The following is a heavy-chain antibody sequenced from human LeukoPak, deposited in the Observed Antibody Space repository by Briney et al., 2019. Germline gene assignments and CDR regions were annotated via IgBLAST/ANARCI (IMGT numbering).Heavy chain of an antibody. CDR1: GFTVSSNY. J-gene: IGHJ6*03. Sequence: GGSLRLSCAASGFTVSSNYMSWVRQAPGKRLEWVSVIYSGGSTYYADSVKGRFTISRDNSKNTLYLQMNSLRAEDTAVYYCAREVHEYSSSSSGSYYYYMDVWGKGTTVTVSS. V-gene: IGHV3-66*02. CDR2: IYSGGST. D-gene: IGHD6-6*01. CDR3: AREVHEYSSSSSGSYYYYMDV.